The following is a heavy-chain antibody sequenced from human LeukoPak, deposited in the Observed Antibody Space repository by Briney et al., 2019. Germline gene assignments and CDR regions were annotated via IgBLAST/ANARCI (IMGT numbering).Heavy chain of an antibody. CDR2: ISSSSSYI. CDR1: GFTFSSYS. V-gene: IGHV3-21*04. Sequence: GGSLRLSCAASGFTFSSYSMNWVRQAPGKGLEWVSSISSSSSYIYYADSVKGRFTISRDNAKNSLYLQMNSLRAEDTAVYYCAKEAVTMVRGVITNAEYFQHWGQGTLVTVSS. D-gene: IGHD3-10*01. J-gene: IGHJ1*01. CDR3: AKEAVTMVRGVITNAEYFQH.